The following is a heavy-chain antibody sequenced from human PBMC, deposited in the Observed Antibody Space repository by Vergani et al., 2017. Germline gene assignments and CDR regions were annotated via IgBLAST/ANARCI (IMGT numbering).Heavy chain of an antibody. CDR2: IYYSGST. V-gene: IGHV4-39*01. CDR1: GGSISSSSYY. D-gene: IGHD3-10*01. CDR3: ARQGYYYGAGSEYPSGGSGWFDP. Sequence: QLQLQESGPGLVKPSETLSLTCTVSGGSISSSSYYWGWIRQPPGKGLEWIGSIYYSGSTYYNPSLTSRVTISVDTSKNQFSLKLSSVTAADTAVYYCARQGYYYGAGSEYPSGGSGWFDPWGQGTMVT. J-gene: IGHJ5*02.